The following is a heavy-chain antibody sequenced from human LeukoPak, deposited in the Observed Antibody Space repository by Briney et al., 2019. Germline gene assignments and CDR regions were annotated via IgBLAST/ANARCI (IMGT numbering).Heavy chain of an antibody. V-gene: IGHV3-30*04. CDR2: ISYDGSNK. CDR1: GFTFSSYA. Sequence: GGSLRLSCAASGFTFSSYAMHWVRQAPGKGLEWVAVISYDGSNKYYADSVKGRFTISRDNSKNTLYLQMNSLRAEDTAVYYCARSSATFDYWGQGTLVSVSS. J-gene: IGHJ4*02. CDR3: ARSSATFDY.